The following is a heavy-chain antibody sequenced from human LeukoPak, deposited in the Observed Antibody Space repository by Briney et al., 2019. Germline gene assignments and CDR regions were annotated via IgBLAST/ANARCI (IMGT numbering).Heavy chain of an antibody. CDR3: ARDRGYSYGSSYYYYGMDV. J-gene: IGHJ6*02. Sequence: GGSLRLSCAASGFTFSSYSMNWVRQAPGKGLEWVADIWYDGSNKYYADSVKGPFTISRDNSKNTLYLQMNSLRAEDTAVYYCARDRGYSYGSSYYYYGMDVWGQGTTVTVSS. CDR2: IWYDGSNK. D-gene: IGHD5-18*01. V-gene: IGHV3-33*08. CDR1: GFTFSSYS.